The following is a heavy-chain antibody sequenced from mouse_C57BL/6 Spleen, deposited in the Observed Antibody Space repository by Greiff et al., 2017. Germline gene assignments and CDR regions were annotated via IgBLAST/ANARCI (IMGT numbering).Heavy chain of an antibody. J-gene: IGHJ1*03. CDR1: GFTFSSYT. CDR3: ASVIPKPYWYFDV. CDR2: ISGGGGNT. V-gene: IGHV5-9*01. Sequence: EVQLVESGGGLVKPGGSLKLSCAASGFTFSSYTMSWVRQTPEQRLEWVATISGGGGNTSYPASVKGRFTISRDSAKNTLYLQMSSLRSGDTALYYCASVIPKPYWYFDVWGTGTTVTVSS.